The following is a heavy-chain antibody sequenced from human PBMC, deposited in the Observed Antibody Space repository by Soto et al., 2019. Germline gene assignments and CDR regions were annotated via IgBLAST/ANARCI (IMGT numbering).Heavy chain of an antibody. CDR3: AREGYGDTYSYYQPLDV. D-gene: IGHD4-17*01. V-gene: IGHV4-4*07. J-gene: IGHJ6*02. Sequence: PSETLSLTCTVSGGSISNYYWTWVRQPAGKGLEWIGRMYTSGSTNYNPSLKSRVTMSVDTSKNQFSLNLRSVTAADTAVYYCAREGYGDTYSYYQPLDVWGQGTTVTVSS. CDR1: GGSISNYY. CDR2: MYTSGST.